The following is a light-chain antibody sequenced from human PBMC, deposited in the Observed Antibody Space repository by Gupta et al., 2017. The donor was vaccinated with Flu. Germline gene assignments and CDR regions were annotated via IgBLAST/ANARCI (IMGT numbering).Light chain of an antibody. V-gene: IGKV3-20*01. CDR1: QSISSSD. J-gene: IGKJ5*01. Sequence: ERATLSCRASQSISSSDLAWYQQKPGQAPRLLIFDASSRATGIPDRFSGSGSATDFTLTISRLEPEDFAVYYCQQYGRAPRSFGQGTRLDIK. CDR3: QQYGRAPRS. CDR2: DAS.